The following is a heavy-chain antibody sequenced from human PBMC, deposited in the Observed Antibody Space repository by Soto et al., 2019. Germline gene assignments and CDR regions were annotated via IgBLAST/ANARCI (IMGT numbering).Heavy chain of an antibody. J-gene: IGHJ6*02. CDR3: ARVLGEVGYCSSTSCYRYYYYGMDV. Sequence: SSETLSLTCTVSGGSISSYYWSWIRQPPGKGLEWIGYIYYSGSTNYNPSLKSRVTISVDTSKNQFSLKLSSVTAADTAVYYCARVLGEVGYCSSTSCYRYYYYGMDVWGQGTTVTVSS. V-gene: IGHV4-59*01. CDR1: GGSISSYY. CDR2: IYYSGST. D-gene: IGHD2-2*01.